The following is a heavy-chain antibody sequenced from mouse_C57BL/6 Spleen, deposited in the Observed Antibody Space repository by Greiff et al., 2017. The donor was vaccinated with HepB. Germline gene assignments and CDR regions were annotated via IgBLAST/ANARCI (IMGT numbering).Heavy chain of an antibody. J-gene: IGHJ2*01. V-gene: IGHV3-6*01. CDR2: ISYDGSN. D-gene: IGHD4-1*01. CDR3: ARQANWAFDY. CDR1: GYSITSGYY. Sequence: EVHLVESGPGLVKPSQSLSLTCSVTGYSITSGYYWNWIRQFPGNKLEWMGYISYDGSNNYNPSLKNRIPITRDTSKNQFFLKLNSVTTEDTATYYCARQANWAFDYWGQGTTLTVSS.